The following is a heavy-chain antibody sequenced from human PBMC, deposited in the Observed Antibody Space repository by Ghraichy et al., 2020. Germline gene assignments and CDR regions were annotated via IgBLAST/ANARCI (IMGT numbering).Heavy chain of an antibody. V-gene: IGHV3-23*01. D-gene: IGHD4-17*01. CDR1: GFTFSSYA. J-gene: IGHJ6*02. CDR2: ISGSGGST. Sequence: GGSLRLSCAASGFTFSSYAMSWVRQAPGKGLEWVSAISGSGGSTYYADSVKGRFTISRDNSKNTLYLQMNSLRAEDTAVYYCAKAVGDYGDYSGDYGMDVWGQGTTVTVSS. CDR3: AKAVGDYGDYSGDYGMDV.